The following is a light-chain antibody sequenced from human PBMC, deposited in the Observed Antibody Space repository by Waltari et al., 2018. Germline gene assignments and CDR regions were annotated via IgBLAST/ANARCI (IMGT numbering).Light chain of an antibody. J-gene: IGLJ2*01. CDR1: SSDVGSYNL. CDR3: CSYAGSSTLV. Sequence: QSALTQPASVSGSPGQSITISCTGTSSDVGSYNLVSWYQQHPGKATKLMIYEVSKRPSGCSNRFSSSTSGNTASLTISGLQAEYESDYYCCSYAGSSTLVFGGGTKLTVL. CDR2: EVS. V-gene: IGLV2-23*02.